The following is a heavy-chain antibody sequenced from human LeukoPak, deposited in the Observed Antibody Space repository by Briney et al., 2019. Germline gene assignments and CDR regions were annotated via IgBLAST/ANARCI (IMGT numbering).Heavy chain of an antibody. CDR2: ISSSGSTI. CDR3: ARSHYGDYEDWFDP. Sequence: GSLRLSCAASGFSFSSYSMNWVRQAPGKGLEWVSYISSSGSTIYYADSVKGRFTISRDNAKNSLYLQMNSLRAEDTAVYYCARSHYGDYEDWFDPWGQGTLVTVSS. D-gene: IGHD4-17*01. J-gene: IGHJ5*02. V-gene: IGHV3-48*04. CDR1: GFSFSSYS.